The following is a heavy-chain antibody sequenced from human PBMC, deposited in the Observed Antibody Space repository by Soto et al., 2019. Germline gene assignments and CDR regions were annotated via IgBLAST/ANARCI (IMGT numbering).Heavy chain of an antibody. CDR2: LNGSGGST. J-gene: IGHJ4*02. V-gene: IGHV3-23*01. CDR3: ARGFSAGKGSPPDF. D-gene: IGHD3-10*01. CDR1: GFTFSNYA. Sequence: EVQLSESGGGLVQPGGSLRLSCAASGFTFSNYAMTLVRQAPGKGLEWVSGLNGSGGSTSSADSVKGRFAISRDNSKNTLYLQMNNLRDGDTAVYYCARGFSAGKGSPPDFWGQGTLVTVSS.